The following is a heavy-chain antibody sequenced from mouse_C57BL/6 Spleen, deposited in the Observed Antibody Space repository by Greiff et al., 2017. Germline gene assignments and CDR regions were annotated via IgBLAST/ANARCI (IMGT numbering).Heavy chain of an antibody. J-gene: IGHJ4*01. CDR3: ARRSANYYGSSYDAMDY. CDR2: IYPGDGDT. CDR1: GYAFSSSW. V-gene: IGHV1-82*01. D-gene: IGHD1-1*01. Sequence: QVQLQQSGPELVKPGASVKISCKASGYAFSSSWMNWVKQRPGKGLEWIGRIYPGDGDTNYNGKFKGKATLTADKSSSTAYMQLSSLTSEDSAVYVCARRSANYYGSSYDAMDYWGQGTSVTVSS.